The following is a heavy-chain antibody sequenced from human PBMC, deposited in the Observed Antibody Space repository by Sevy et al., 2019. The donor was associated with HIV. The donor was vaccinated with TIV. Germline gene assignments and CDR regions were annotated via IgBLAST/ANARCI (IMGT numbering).Heavy chain of an antibody. D-gene: IGHD3-22*01. CDR2: TYYRSKWYN. V-gene: IGHV6-1*01. CDR3: AGRYYYDSSGYYSDAFDI. Sequence: SQTLSLTCAISGDSVSSNSAAWNWIRQSPSRGLEWPGRTYYRSKWYNDYAVSVKSRITINPDTSKNQFSLQLNSVTPEDTAVYYCAGRYYYDSSGYYSDAFDIWGQGTMVTISS. J-gene: IGHJ3*02. CDR1: GDSVSSNSAA.